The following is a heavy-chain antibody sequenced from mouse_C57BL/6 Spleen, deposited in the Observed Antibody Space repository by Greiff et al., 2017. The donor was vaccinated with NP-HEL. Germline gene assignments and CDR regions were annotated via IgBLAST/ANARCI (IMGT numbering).Heavy chain of an antibody. CDR1: GYTFTSYW. Sequence: QVQLKQPGAELVRPGSSVKLSCKASGYTFTSYWMHWVKQRPIQGLEWIGNIDPSDSETHYNQKFKDKATLTVDKSSSTAYMQLSSLTSEDSAVYYCARGGGASREWYFDVWGTGTTVTVSS. CDR2: IDPSDSET. J-gene: IGHJ1*03. V-gene: IGHV1-52*01. CDR3: ARGGGASREWYFDV. D-gene: IGHD6-1*01.